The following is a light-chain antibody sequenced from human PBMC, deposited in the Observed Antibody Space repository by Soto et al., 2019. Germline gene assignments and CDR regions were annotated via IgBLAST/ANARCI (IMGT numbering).Light chain of an antibody. CDR3: QHPNRYRT. V-gene: IGKV1-9*01. CDR1: QGISSY. CDR2: TAS. J-gene: IGKJ2*02. Sequence: IRLTQSPSSLSASVGDRVTITCRASQGISSYLAWYQQKPGKAPKLLIYTASTLQSGVPSRFDRSRYGTDVTLTTTTLPPENFATYYGQHPNRYRTFAHG.